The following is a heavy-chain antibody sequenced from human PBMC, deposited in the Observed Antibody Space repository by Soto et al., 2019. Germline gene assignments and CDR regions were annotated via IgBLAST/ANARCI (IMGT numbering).Heavy chain of an antibody. J-gene: IGHJ6*02. CDR2: INHSGST. V-gene: IGHV4-34*01. D-gene: IGHD3-10*01. Sequence: KTSETLSLTCAVCGGSFSGYYWSWIRQPPGKGLEWIGEINHSGSTNYNPSLKSRVTISVDTSKNQFSLKLSSVTAADTAVYYCARAAWDRITMVRGPSESPFVVRHPYYYYYGMDVWGQGTTVTVSS. CDR3: ARAAWDRITMVRGPSESPFVVRHPYYYYYGMDV. CDR1: GGSFSGYY.